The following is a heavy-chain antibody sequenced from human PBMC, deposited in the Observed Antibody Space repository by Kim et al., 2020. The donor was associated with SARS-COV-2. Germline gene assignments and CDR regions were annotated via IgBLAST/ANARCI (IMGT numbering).Heavy chain of an antibody. CDR3: VRDGRPGIWYPALDS. CDR2: IYSGGPT. Sequence: GGSLRLSCAASGFGVSNFYMSWVRQAPGKGLQWVSLIYSGGPTYYANSVKDRFTISRDISKNIIFLQMNRLRVDDTAVYYCVRDGRPGIWYPALDSWGQG. V-gene: IGHV3-66*01. D-gene: IGHD6-13*01. CDR1: GFGVSNFY. J-gene: IGHJ4*02.